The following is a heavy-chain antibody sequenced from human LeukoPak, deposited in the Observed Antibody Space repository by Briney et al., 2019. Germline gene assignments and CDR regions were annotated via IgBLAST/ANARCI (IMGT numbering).Heavy chain of an antibody. CDR3: TRPDDYGDY. CDR1: GFTLSGSA. Sequence: GGSLRLSCAASGFTLSGSAIHWVRQASGKGLEWVGRIRSRANTYATAYAASVKGRFTISRDDSKNTAYLQMNSLKTEDTALYYCTRPDDYGDYWGQGTLVTVSS. J-gene: IGHJ4*02. V-gene: IGHV3-73*01. CDR2: IRSRANTYAT.